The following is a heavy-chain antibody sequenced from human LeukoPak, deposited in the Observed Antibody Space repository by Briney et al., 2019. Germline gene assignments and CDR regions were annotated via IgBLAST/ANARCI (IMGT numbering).Heavy chain of an antibody. D-gene: IGHD6-19*01. CDR1: GFTFSGYS. V-gene: IGHV3-21*01. CDR2: ISSSSYI. Sequence: GGSQRLSCAASGFTFSGYSMNWVRQAPGKGLEWVSSISSSSYIYYADSVQGRFTISRDNAKNSLYLQMNSLRAEVTAVYDCAREQWLADCWGQVTLVSVYS. CDR3: AREQWLADC. J-gene: IGHJ4*02.